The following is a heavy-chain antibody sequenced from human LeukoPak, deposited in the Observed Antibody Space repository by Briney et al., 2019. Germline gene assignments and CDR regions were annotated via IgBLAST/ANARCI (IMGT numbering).Heavy chain of an antibody. CDR1: GFTFSSYG. D-gene: IGHD3-22*01. V-gene: IGHV3-23*01. CDR3: ARERGITMISDV. CDR2: ISGSGGST. J-gene: IGHJ6*04. Sequence: GGTLRLSCAASGFTFSSYGMSWVRQAPGKGLEWVSAISGSGGSTYYADSVKGRFTISRDNAKNSLYLQMNSLRAEDTAVYYCARERGITMISDVWGKGTTVTVSS.